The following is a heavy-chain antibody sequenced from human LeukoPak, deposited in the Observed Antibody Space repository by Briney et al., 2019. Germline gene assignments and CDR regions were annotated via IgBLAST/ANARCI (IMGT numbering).Heavy chain of an antibody. Sequence: SGGSLRLSCAASGFTFSSYAMSWVRQAPGKGLEWVSAISGSGGSTYYADSVKGRFTISRDNSKNTLYLQMNSLRAEDTAVYYCARGRGGDNALPRFDYWGQGTLVTVSS. CDR2: ISGSGGST. CDR3: ARGRGGDNALPRFDY. D-gene: IGHD2-21*02. CDR1: GFTFSSYA. V-gene: IGHV3-23*01. J-gene: IGHJ4*02.